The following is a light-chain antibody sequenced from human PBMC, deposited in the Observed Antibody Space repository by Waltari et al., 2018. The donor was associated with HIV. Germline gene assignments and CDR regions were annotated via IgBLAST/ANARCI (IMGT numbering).Light chain of an antibody. CDR3: QAWDSSTVV. CDR2: QGR. J-gene: IGLJ2*01. CDR1: KLGDKY. Sequence: SYDLTQPPSVSVSPGQTASITCSGDKLGDKYACWYQQKPGQSPVLVIYQGRKRPSGIPERFSGSNSGNTATLTISGIQAMDEADYYCQAWDSSTVVFGGGTKLTVL. V-gene: IGLV3-1*01.